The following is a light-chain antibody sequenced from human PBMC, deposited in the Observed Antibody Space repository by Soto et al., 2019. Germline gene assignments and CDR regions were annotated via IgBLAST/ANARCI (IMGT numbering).Light chain of an antibody. Sequence: EIVLTQSPATLSLSPGERATLSCRASQSVSSYLAWYQQKPGQAPRLLIYDASIWATGIPARFSGSGSGSAFTITISSPVPEDFAVYYCQQRSNWPQITFGQGTRLEVK. CDR2: DAS. CDR3: QQRSNWPQIT. J-gene: IGKJ5*01. V-gene: IGKV3-11*01. CDR1: QSVSSY.